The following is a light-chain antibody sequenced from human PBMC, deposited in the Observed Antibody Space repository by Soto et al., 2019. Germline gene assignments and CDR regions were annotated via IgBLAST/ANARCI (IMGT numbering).Light chain of an antibody. Sequence: EIVLTQSPATLSLSPGERATLSCRASQSVSSYLAWYQQKPGQAPRLLIYDASNRATGIPARFSGSGSGTDFTLTISSIEPEDFAVYYCQQRRNWPSITFGQGTRLEIK. CDR1: QSVSSY. CDR3: QQRRNWPSIT. V-gene: IGKV3-11*01. J-gene: IGKJ5*01. CDR2: DAS.